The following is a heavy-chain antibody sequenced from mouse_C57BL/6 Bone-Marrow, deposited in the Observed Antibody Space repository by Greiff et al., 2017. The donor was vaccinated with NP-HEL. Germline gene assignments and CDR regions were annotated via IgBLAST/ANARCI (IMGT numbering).Heavy chain of an antibody. J-gene: IGHJ2*01. CDR3: ARGLTTVVAGDFDY. V-gene: IGHV5-6*01. D-gene: IGHD1-1*01. CDR1: GFTFSSYG. Sequence: EVKLMESGGDLVKPGGSLKLSCAASGFTFSSYGMSWVRQTPDKRLEWVATISSGGSYTYYPDSVKGRFTISRDNAKNTLYLQMSSLKSEDTAMYYCARGLTTVVAGDFDYWGQGTTLTVSS. CDR2: ISSGGSYT.